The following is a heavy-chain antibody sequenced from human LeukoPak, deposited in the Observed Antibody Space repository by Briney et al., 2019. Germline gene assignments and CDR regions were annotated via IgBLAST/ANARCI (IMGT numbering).Heavy chain of an antibody. V-gene: IGHV3-21*01. D-gene: IGHD2-2*02. CDR2: ISSSSSYI. CDR1: GFTFSSYS. Sequence: GGSLRLSCAASGFTFSSYSMNWVRQAPGKGLECVSSISSSSSYIYYADSVKGRFTISRDNAKNSLYLQMNSLRAEDTAVYYCARGGDYCSSTSCYSGGGNIDYWGQGTLVTVSS. J-gene: IGHJ4*02. CDR3: ARGGDYCSSTSCYSGGGNIDY.